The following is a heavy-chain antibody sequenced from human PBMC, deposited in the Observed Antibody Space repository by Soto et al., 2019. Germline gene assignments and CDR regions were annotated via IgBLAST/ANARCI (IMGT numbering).Heavy chain of an antibody. V-gene: IGHV3-64*01. Sequence: ESGGGLAQPGGSLRLSCAASGFTLSGYAMDWVRQAPGKGLEYVSGISSNGVGTYYANSVQGRFTISRDNSKNTVYLQMVSLRPEDMAVYYCARRARPDFYYMDVWGKGTTVTVSS. J-gene: IGHJ6*03. CDR2: ISSNGVGT. CDR1: GFTLSGYA. CDR3: ARRARPDFYYMDV. D-gene: IGHD6-6*01.